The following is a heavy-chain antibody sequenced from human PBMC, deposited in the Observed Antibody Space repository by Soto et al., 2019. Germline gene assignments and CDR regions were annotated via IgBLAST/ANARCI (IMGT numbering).Heavy chain of an antibody. D-gene: IGHD6-19*01. V-gene: IGHV3-15*01. J-gene: IGHJ4*02. Sequence: GGSLRLSCAASGFTFSNAWMSWVRQAPGKGLEWVGRIKSKTDGGTTDYAAPVKGRFTISRDDSKNTLYLQMNSLKTEDTAVYYCSGRWYSSGWWYYWGQGTLVTVSS. CDR2: IKSKTDGGTT. CDR3: SGRWYSSGWWYY. CDR1: GFTFSNAW.